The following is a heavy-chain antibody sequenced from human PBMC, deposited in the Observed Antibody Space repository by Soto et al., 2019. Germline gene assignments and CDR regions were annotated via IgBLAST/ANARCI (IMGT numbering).Heavy chain of an antibody. CDR2: IYYSGSA. CDR3: ARGGNYYDSSGYYYSWFDP. D-gene: IGHD3-22*01. Sequence: SETLSLTCTVSGGSISSTNWWSWVRQPPGKGLEWIGEIYYSGSANYNPSLKSQVTMLVDKSKNQFSLKLSSVTAADTAVYYCARGGNYYDSSGYYYSWFDPWGQGTLVTVS. J-gene: IGHJ5*02. V-gene: IGHV4-4*02. CDR1: GGSISSTNW.